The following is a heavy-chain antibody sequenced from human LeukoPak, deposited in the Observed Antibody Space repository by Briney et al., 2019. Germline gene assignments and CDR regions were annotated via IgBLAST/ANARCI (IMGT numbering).Heavy chain of an antibody. CDR3: ARHGGDIVVVPAYYYMDV. Sequence: GESLKISCKGSGYSFTSYWIGWVRQMPGKGLEWMGIIYPGDSDTRYSPSFQGQVTISADKSISTAYLQWSSLKASDTAMYYCARHGGDIVVVPAYYYMDVWGKGTTVTVSS. CDR2: IYPGDSDT. D-gene: IGHD2-2*01. CDR1: GYSFTSYW. V-gene: IGHV5-51*01. J-gene: IGHJ6*03.